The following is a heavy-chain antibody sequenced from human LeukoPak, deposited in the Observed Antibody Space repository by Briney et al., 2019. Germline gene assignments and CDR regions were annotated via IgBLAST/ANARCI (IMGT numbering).Heavy chain of an antibody. CDR3: ARLAVAEFDY. CDR2: IYHSGST. D-gene: IGHD6-19*01. V-gene: IGHV4-4*02. J-gene: IGHJ4*02. Sequence: SGTLSLTCAVSGGSISSSNWWSWVRQPPGKGLEWIGEIYHSGSTNYNPSLKSRVTISVDKSENQFPLKLSSVTAADTAVYYCARLAVAEFDYWGQGTLVTVSS. CDR1: GGSISSSNW.